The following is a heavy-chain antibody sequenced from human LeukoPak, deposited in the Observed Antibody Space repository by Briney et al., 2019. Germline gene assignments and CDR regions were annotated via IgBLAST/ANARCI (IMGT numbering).Heavy chain of an antibody. CDR1: GYTFTSYG. CDR3: ARDLEGYCSSTSCYLVY. V-gene: IGHV1-18*01. Sequence: ASVKVSCKASGYTFTSYGISWVRQAPGQGLEWMGGISAYNGNTNYAQKLQGRVTMTTDTSTSTAYMELRSLRSDDTAVYYCARDLEGYCSSTSCYLVYWGQGTLVTVSS. J-gene: IGHJ4*02. CDR2: ISAYNGNT. D-gene: IGHD2-2*01.